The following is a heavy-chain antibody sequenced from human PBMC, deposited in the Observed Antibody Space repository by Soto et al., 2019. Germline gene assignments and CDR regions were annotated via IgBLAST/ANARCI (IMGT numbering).Heavy chain of an antibody. J-gene: IGHJ3*02. V-gene: IGHV5-51*01. CDR2: IYPGDSDT. CDR1: GYSFTSYW. CDR3: ARPTSRRLWFGELLSDAFDI. D-gene: IGHD3-10*01. Sequence: GESLKISCKGSGYSFTSYWIGWVRQMPGKGLEWMGIIYPGDSDTRYSPSFQGQVTISADKSISTAYLQWSSLKASDTAMYYCARPTSRRLWFGELLSDAFDIWGQGTMVTVSS.